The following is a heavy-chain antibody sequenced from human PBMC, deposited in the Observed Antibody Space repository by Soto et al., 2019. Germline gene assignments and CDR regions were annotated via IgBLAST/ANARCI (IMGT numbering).Heavy chain of an antibody. CDR2: IDPSDSFT. CDR1: GYDFNIHW. D-gene: IGHD3-3*01. Sequence: GESLKISWKGSGYDFNIHWISWVRQMPGKGLEWMGRIDPSDSFTKYSPSFQGHVTISVDKSISTAYLQWSSLEASDTAIYYCGRLTSYDFSRMDVWGQGTTVTVSS. CDR3: GRLTSYDFSRMDV. J-gene: IGHJ6*02. V-gene: IGHV5-10-1*01.